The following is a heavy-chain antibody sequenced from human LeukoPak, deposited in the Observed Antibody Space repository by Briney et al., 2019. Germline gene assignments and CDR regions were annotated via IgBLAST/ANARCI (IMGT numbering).Heavy chain of an antibody. CDR1: GGTFSSYA. V-gene: IGHV1-69*05. D-gene: IGHD3-10*01. CDR3: AREDGWFGELSLDY. Sequence: ASVKVSCKASGGTFSSYAISWVRQAPGQGLEWMGRIIPIFGTANYAQKFQGRVTITTDESTSTAYTELSSLRSEDTAVYYCAREDGWFGELSLDYWGQGTLVTVSS. J-gene: IGHJ4*02. CDR2: IIPIFGTA.